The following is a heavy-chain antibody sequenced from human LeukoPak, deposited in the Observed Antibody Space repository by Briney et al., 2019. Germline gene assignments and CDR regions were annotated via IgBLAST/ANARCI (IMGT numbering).Heavy chain of an antibody. CDR3: ARDILPGQTGGFDY. J-gene: IGHJ4*02. CDR1: GFTFSTYT. D-gene: IGHD1-26*01. Sequence: GGSLRLSCAASGFTFSTYTIHWVRQAPGKGLEWVAVISYDGRNKYYADSVKGRFTVSRDNSKNTLYLQVNSLRPEDAAIYYCARDILPGQTGGFDYWGQGTLVTVSS. CDR2: ISYDGRNK. V-gene: IGHV3-30*04.